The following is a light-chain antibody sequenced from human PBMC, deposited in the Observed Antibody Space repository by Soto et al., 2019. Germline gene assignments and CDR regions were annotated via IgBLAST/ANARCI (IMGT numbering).Light chain of an antibody. CDR2: DVN. V-gene: IGLV2-11*01. CDR3: CSYAGYYSI. Sequence: QSALTQPRSVSGSPGQSVTISCTGTTSDVGGYNYVSWYQQQHPGKAPKLIIYDVNKRPSGVPDRFSGSKSGNTASLTISGLQAEDEADYYCCSYAGYYSIFGGGTQLTVL. J-gene: IGLJ2*01. CDR1: TSDVGGYNY.